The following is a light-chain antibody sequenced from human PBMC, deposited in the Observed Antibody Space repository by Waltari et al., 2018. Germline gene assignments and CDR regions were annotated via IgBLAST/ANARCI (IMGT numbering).Light chain of an antibody. CDR2: GAS. V-gene: IGKV3-20*01. J-gene: IGKJ4*01. CDR1: QSIGSNY. CDR3: QRYGSSPRVT. Sequence: DIVLTQSPGTLSLSLGERATLSCRASQSIGSNYLVWYQQKPGQAPRLVIYGASSRATGIPDRFSGSGSGTDFTLTISRLEPEDVAVYYCQRYGSSPRVTFGGGTKVEIK.